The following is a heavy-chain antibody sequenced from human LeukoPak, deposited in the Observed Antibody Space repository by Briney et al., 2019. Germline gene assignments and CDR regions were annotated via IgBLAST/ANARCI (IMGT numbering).Heavy chain of an antibody. V-gene: IGHV3-11*04. Sequence: GGSLRLSCAASGFTFSDNYMSWIRQAPGKGLEWVSYISSSGSIYYADSVKGRFTISRDNAKNSLYLQMNSLRAEDTAVYYCAKVGLYYDSSGYYDYWGQGTLVTVSS. CDR2: ISSSGSI. J-gene: IGHJ4*02. D-gene: IGHD3-22*01. CDR3: AKVGLYYDSSGYYDY. CDR1: GFTFSDNY.